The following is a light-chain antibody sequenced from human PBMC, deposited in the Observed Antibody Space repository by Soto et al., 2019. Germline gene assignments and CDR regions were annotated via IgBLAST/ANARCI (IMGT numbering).Light chain of an antibody. J-gene: IGKJ4*01. V-gene: IGKV1-5*03. CDR1: QRIRSA. CDR2: KAS. Sequence: DIQMTQSPSTLSASVGDRVTITCRASQRIRSALAWYQHKPGIAPKILIYKASTLQSGVPSRFSGSGFGTEFTLTISSLQADDFATYYGQQYNDYPLTFGGGTKVEI. CDR3: QQYNDYPLT.